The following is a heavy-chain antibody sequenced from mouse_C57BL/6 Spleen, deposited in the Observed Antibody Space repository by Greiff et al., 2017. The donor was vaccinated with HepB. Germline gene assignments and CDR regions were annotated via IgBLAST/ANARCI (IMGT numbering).Heavy chain of an antibody. CDR3: ARDDYCSSYVHDY. CDR1: GYTFTDYY. Sequence: EVQLQQSGPELVKPGASVKISCKASGYTFTDYYMNWVKQSHGKSLEWIGDINPNNGGTSYNQKFKGKATLTVDKSSSTAYMELRSLTSEDSAVYYCARDDYCSSYVHDYWGQGTTLTVSS. CDR2: INPNNGGT. V-gene: IGHV1-26*01. D-gene: IGHD1-1*01. J-gene: IGHJ2*01.